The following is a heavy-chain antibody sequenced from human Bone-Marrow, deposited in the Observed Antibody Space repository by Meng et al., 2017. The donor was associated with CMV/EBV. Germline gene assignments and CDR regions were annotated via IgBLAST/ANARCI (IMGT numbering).Heavy chain of an antibody. J-gene: IGHJ4*02. CDR3: AKDNDSSGCLDY. CDR1: GFTFDDYA. CDR2: ISWNSGSI. V-gene: IGHV3-9*03. D-gene: IGHD3-22*01. Sequence: GGSLRLSCAASGFTFDDYAMHLVRQAPGKGLEWVSGISWNSGSIGYADSVKGRFTISRDNAKNSLYLQMNSLRAEDVALYYCAKDNDSSGCLDYWGQGTLVTVSS.